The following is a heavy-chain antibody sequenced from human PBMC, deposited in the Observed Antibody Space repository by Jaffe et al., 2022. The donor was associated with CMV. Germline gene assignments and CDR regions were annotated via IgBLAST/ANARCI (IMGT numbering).Heavy chain of an antibody. D-gene: IGHD5-18*01. V-gene: IGHV3-9*01. J-gene: IGHJ4*02. Sequence: EVQLVESGGGLVQPGRSLRLSCAASGFTFDDYAMHWVRQAPGKGLEWVSGISWNSGSIGYADSVKGRFTISRDNAKNSLYLQMNSLRAEDTALYYCAKGGGGYSYGYADYWGQGTLVTVSS. CDR3: AKGGGGYSYGYADY. CDR1: GFTFDDYA. CDR2: ISWNSGSI.